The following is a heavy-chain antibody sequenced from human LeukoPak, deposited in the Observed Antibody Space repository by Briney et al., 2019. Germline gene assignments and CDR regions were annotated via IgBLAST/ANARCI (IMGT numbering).Heavy chain of an antibody. J-gene: IGHJ6*03. CDR1: GFTFSSYG. V-gene: IGHV3-30*02. CDR2: IRYDGSNK. CDR3: AKDPPKVGATDYYYYYYYMDV. Sequence: PGGSLRLSCAASGFTFSSYGVHWVRQAPGKGLEWAAFIRYDGSNKYYADSVKGRFTISRDNSKNTLYLQMNSLRAEDTAVYYCAKDPPKVGATDYYYYYYYMDVWGKGTTVTVSS. D-gene: IGHD1-26*01.